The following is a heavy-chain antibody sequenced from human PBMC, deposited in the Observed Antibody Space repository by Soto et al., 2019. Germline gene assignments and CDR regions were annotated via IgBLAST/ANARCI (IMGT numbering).Heavy chain of an antibody. CDR3: AKGGLRFLEWSYGMDV. CDR1: GGTFSSYA. Sequence: QVQLVQSGAEVKKPGSSVKVSCKASGGTFSSYAISWVRQAPGQGLEWMGGIIPIFGTANYAQKFQGRVTMTADESTSTAYMELSSLRSEDTAVYYCAKGGLRFLEWSYGMDVWGQGTTVTVSS. V-gene: IGHV1-69*12. D-gene: IGHD3-3*01. CDR2: IIPIFGTA. J-gene: IGHJ6*02.